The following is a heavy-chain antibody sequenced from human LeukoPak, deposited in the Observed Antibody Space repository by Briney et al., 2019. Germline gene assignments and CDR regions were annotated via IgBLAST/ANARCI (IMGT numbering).Heavy chain of an antibody. CDR2: ISSSSSYI. V-gene: IGHV3-21*01. J-gene: IGHJ4*02. Sequence: GRCLRLSRAASGVTPCVDSMNAVSRAPGEGLEWGSCISSSSSYIYSADPVKGRFTISRDSAKNSLYLQMNRLRAQDPAVNYCARQWDFDYWGQGTLVTVSS. D-gene: IGHD1-26*01. CDR3: ARQWDFDY. CDR1: GVTPCVDS.